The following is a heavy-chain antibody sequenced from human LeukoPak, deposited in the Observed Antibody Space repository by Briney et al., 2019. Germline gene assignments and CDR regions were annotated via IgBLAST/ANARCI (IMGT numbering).Heavy chain of an antibody. CDR2: ISGSGGST. CDR3: AKDKGDSSGYYYYYYMDV. CDR1: GFTFSSYA. V-gene: IGHV3-23*01. Sequence: GGSLRLSCAASGFTFSSYAMSWVRQAPGKGLEWVSAISGSGGSTYYADSVKGRFTISRDNSKNTLYLQMNSLRAEDTAVYYCAKDKGDSSGYYYYYYMDVWGKGTTVTVSS. D-gene: IGHD3-22*01. J-gene: IGHJ6*03.